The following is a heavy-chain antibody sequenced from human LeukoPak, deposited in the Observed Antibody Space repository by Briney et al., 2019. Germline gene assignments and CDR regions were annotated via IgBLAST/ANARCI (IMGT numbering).Heavy chain of an antibody. CDR3: ARGAYYDILTGLIKGPNWFDP. CDR2: ISAYNGNT. D-gene: IGHD3-9*01. CDR1: GYTFTSYG. Sequence: GASVKVSCKASGYTFTSYGISWVRQAPGQGLEWMGWISAYNGNTNYAQKLQGRVTMTTDTSTSTAYMELRSLRSDDTAVYYCARGAYYDILTGLIKGPNWFDPWGQGTLVTVSS. V-gene: IGHV1-18*01. J-gene: IGHJ5*02.